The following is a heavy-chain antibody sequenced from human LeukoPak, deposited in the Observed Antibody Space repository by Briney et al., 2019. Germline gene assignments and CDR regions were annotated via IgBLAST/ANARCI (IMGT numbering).Heavy chain of an antibody. CDR3: ARMALYCGGDCYYYGMDV. Sequence: GGSLRLSCAASGFTFSDYYMSWIRQAPGKGLEWVSYISSSGSTIYYADSVKGRFTISRDNAKNSLYLQMNSLRAEDTAVYYCARMALYCGGDCYYYGMDVWGQGTTVTVSS. CDR1: GFTFSDYY. J-gene: IGHJ6*02. CDR2: ISSSGSTI. D-gene: IGHD2-21*01. V-gene: IGHV3-11*01.